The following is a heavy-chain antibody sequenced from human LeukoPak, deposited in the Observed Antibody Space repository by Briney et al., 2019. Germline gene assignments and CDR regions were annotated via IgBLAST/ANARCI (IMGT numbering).Heavy chain of an antibody. CDR2: ISYDGSNE. CDR3: ARDESFDYGDYVYYYGMDV. Sequence: PGGSLRLPCAASGFTFSSYAMHWVRQAPGKGLEWVAVISYDGSNEYYADSVKGRFTISRDNSKNTLYLQMNSLRAVDTAVYYCARDESFDYGDYVYYYGMDVWGQGTTVTVSS. J-gene: IGHJ6*02. D-gene: IGHD4-17*01. CDR1: GFTFSSYA. V-gene: IGHV3-30*04.